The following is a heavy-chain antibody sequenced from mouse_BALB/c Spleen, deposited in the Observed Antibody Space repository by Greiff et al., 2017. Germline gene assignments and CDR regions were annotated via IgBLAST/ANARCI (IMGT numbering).Heavy chain of an antibody. V-gene: IGHV1-9*01. CDR3: ARRGYGNYLFYAMDY. Sequence: QVQLKQSGAELMKPGASVKISCKATGYTFSSYWIEWVKQRPGHGLEWIGEILPGSGSTNYNEKFKGKATFTADTSSNTAYMQLSSLTSEDSAVYYCARRGYGNYLFYAMDYWGQGTSVTVSS. CDR2: ILPGSGST. CDR1: GYTFSSYW. D-gene: IGHD2-10*02. J-gene: IGHJ4*01.